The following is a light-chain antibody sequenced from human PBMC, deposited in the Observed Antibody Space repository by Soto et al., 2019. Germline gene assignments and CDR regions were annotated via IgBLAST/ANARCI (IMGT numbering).Light chain of an antibody. V-gene: IGKV3-20*01. CDR2: GAS. CDR1: QSGSNNY. CDR3: QQYDRWPPWT. Sequence: VLTQSPGTLSLSPGERATLSCRASQSGSNNYLAWYQQKPGQAPGLLIHGASRRATGTPARFSGSGSGTEFTLTISSLQSEDSAVYYCQQYDRWPPWTFGQGTKVDIK. J-gene: IGKJ1*01.